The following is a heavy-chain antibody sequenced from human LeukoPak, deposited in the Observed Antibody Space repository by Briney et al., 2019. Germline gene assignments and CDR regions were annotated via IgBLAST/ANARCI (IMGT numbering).Heavy chain of an antibody. D-gene: IGHD3-10*02. CDR1: EFTFRTYS. CDR2: IDTTSSTI. J-gene: IGHJ6*04. V-gene: IGHV3-48*04. Sequence: GGSLRLSCAASEFTFRTYSMNWVRQAPGKGLEWVSYIDTTSSTIYYADSVKGRFTISRDNAKNSLYLQMNSLRAEDTAVYYCAELGITMIGGVWGKGTTVTISS. CDR3: AELGITMIGGV.